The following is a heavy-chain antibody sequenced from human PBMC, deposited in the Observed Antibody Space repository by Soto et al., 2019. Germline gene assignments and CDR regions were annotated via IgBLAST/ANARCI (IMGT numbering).Heavy chain of an antibody. V-gene: IGHV4-59*01. CDR2: ISHSGST. Sequence: SETLSLTCTVSGGSISDDYWSWIRQPPGKGLEWIGHISHSGSTNYNPSLKSRVTISVDTSKRQFSLKLSSVTAADTAVDYGGREAWRVIRAMDVWRQGPTCTV. D-gene: IGHD3-10*01. CDR1: GGSISDDY. CDR3: GREAWRVIRAMDV. J-gene: IGHJ6*01.